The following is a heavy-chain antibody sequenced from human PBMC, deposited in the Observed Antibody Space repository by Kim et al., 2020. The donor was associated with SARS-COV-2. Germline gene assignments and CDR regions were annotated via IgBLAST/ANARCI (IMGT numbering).Heavy chain of an antibody. CDR1: GFTFSSYG. J-gene: IGHJ4*02. V-gene: IGHV3-30*18. Sequence: GSLRLSCAASGFTFSSYGMHWVRQAPGKGLEWVAVISYDGSNKYYADSVKGRFTISRDNSKNTLYLQMNSLRAEDTAVYYCAKDSSIAARHFDYWGQGTLVTVSS. CDR2: ISYDGSNK. CDR3: AKDSSIAARHFDY. D-gene: IGHD6-6*01.